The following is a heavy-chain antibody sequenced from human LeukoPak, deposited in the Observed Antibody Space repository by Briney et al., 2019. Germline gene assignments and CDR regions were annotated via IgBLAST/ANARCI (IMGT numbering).Heavy chain of an antibody. J-gene: IGHJ4*02. CDR2: IYSGGST. CDR1: GFTFDDYG. CDR3: ARATASRFDY. D-gene: IGHD4-17*01. V-gene: IGHV3-53*01. Sequence: GGSLRLSCAASGFTFDDYGMSWVRQAPGKGLEWVSVIYSGGSTYYADSVKGRFTISRDNSKNTLYLQMNSLRAEDTAVYYCARATASRFDYWGQGTLVTVSS.